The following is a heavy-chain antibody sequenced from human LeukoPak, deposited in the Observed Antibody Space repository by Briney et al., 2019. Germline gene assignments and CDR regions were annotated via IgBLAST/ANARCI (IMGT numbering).Heavy chain of an antibody. CDR3: ARVGTGGYFDY. D-gene: IGHD1-14*01. CDR1: GFTFSSYG. Sequence: PGGSLRLSCAASGFTFSSYGMHWVRQAPGKGLEWVAVISYDGSNKYYADSVKGRFTISRDNSKNTLYLQMNSLRAEDTAVYYCARVGTGGYFDYWGQGTLVTVSS. J-gene: IGHJ4*02. CDR2: ISYDGSNK. V-gene: IGHV3-30*03.